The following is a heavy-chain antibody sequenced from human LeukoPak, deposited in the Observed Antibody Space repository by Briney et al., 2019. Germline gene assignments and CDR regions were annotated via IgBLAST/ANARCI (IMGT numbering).Heavy chain of an antibody. CDR3: AKDPELRPYYYYYYMDV. V-gene: IGHV3-21*01. J-gene: IGHJ6*03. CDR1: GFTFSTYS. Sequence: GGSLRLSCAASGFTFSTYSMNWVRQAPGKGLEWVSSLTTSSSYIYYADSVKGRFTISRDNAKNSLYLQMSSLRAEDTAVYYCAKDPELRPYYYYYYMDVWGKGTTVTVSS. D-gene: IGHD3-10*01. CDR2: LTTSSSYI.